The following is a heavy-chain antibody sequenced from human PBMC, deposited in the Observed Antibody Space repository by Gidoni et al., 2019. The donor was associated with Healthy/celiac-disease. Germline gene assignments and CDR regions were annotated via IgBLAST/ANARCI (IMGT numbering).Heavy chain of an antibody. J-gene: IGHJ6*02. D-gene: IGHD4-17*01. V-gene: IGHV3-73*02. CDR3: TRHRDYRREHGMDV. CDR2: IRSKANSYAT. CDR1: GFTFSGSA. Sequence: EVQLVESGGGLVQPGGSLKLSCAASGFTFSGSAMHWVRQASGKGLEWVGRIRSKANSYATAYAASVKGRFTISRDDSKNTAYLQMNSLKTEDTAVYYCTRHRDYRREHGMDVWGQGTTVTVSS.